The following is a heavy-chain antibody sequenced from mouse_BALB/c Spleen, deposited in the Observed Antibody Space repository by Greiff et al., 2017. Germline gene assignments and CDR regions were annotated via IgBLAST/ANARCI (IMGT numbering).Heavy chain of an antibody. V-gene: IGHV2-6-2*01. J-gene: IGHJ4*01. CDR1: GFSLTSYG. Sequence: VMLVESGPDLVAPSQSLSITCTVSGFSLTSYGVHWVRQPPGKGLEWLVVIWSDGSTTYNSALKSRLSISKDNSKSQVFLKMNSLQTDDTAVYYCARDDGYYYAMDYWGQGTSVTVSS. CDR3: ARDDGYYYAMDY. CDR2: IWSDGST. D-gene: IGHD2-3*01.